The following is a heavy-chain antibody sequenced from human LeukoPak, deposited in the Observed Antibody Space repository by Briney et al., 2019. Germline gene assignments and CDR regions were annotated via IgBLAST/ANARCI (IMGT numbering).Heavy chain of an antibody. J-gene: IGHJ6*03. CDR2: IIPIFGTA. CDR3: ARGKGIVVVPAATYYMDV. Sequence: SVKVSCKASGGTFSSYAISWVRQAPGQGLEWMGGIIPIFGTANYAQKIQGRVTITADESTSTAYMELSSLRSEDTAVYYCARGKGIVVVPAATYYMDVWGKGTTVTVSS. CDR1: GGTFSSYA. V-gene: IGHV1-69*13. D-gene: IGHD2-2*01.